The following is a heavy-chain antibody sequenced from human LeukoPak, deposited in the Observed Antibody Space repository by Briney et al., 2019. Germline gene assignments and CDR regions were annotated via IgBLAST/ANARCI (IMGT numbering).Heavy chain of an antibody. J-gene: IGHJ4*02. D-gene: IGHD4-23*01. CDR1: GFTFSSYA. V-gene: IGHV3-30*02. CDR2: IRYDGSNK. Sequence: GGSLRLSCAASGFTFSSYAMHWVRQLPGKGLDWVAFIRYDGSNKYYADSVKGRFTISRDNSKNTLYLQMNSLRAEDTAVYYCAKDHGGGRLESLGYWGQGTLVTVSS. CDR3: AKDHGGGRLESLGY.